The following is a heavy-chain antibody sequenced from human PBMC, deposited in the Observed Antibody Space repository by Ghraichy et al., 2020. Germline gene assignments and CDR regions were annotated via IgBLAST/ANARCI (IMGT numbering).Heavy chain of an antibody. Sequence: SETLSLTCAVSGGSISSGGYSWSWIRQPPGKGLEWIGYIYHSGSTYYNPSLKSRVTISVDRSKNQFSLKLSSVTAADTAVYYCARVRRWSGYYSVDYWGQGTLVTVSS. CDR1: GGSISSGGYS. CDR3: ARVRRWSGYYSVDY. J-gene: IGHJ4*02. D-gene: IGHD3-3*01. V-gene: IGHV4-30-2*01. CDR2: IYHSGST.